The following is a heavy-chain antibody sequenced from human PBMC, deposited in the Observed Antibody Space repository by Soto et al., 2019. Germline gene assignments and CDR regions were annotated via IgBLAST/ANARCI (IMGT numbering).Heavy chain of an antibody. CDR2: IIPIFGTA. CDR1: GGTFSSYA. V-gene: IGHV1-69*13. J-gene: IGHJ6*02. D-gene: IGHD2-15*01. Sequence: GASVKVSCKASGGTFSSYAISWVRQAPGQGLEWMGGIIPIFGTANYAQKFQGRVTITADESTSTAYMELSSLRSEDTAVYYCARKIVGGMDVWGQGTTVTVSS. CDR3: ARKIVGGMDV.